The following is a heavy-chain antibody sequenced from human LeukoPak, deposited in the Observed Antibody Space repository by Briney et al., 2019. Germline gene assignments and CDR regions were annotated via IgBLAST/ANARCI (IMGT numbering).Heavy chain of an antibody. CDR2: IYYSGST. CDR1: GGSISSSSYY. V-gene: IGHV4-39*01. CDR3: ARHLLETAIFRPGWFDP. D-gene: IGHD2-21*02. Sequence: SETLSLTCTVSGGSISSSSYYWGWIRQPPGKGLEWIGGIYYSGSTYYNPSLKSRVTISVDTSKNQFSLKLSSVTAADTAVYYCARHLLETAIFRPGWFDPWGQGTLVTVSS. J-gene: IGHJ5*02.